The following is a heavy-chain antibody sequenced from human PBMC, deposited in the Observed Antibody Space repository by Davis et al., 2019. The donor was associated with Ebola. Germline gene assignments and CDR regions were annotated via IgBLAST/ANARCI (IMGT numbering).Heavy chain of an antibody. V-gene: IGHV4-34*01. Sequence: SETLSLTFPLSPFSFPDFFWSWIRQPPGKGLEWIGEIYHSGSTNYNPSLKSRVTMSVDRSKNQFSLKLSSVTAADTAVYYCARTLRGYSYGTESYYYNGMDVWGKGTKVKVSS. D-gene: IGHD5-18*01. CDR3: ARTLRGYSYGTESYYYNGMDV. CDR2: IYHSGST. CDR1: PFSFPDFF. J-gene: IGHJ6*04.